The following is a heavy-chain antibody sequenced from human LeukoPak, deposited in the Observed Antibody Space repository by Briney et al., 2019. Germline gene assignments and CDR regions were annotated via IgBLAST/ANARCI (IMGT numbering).Heavy chain of an antibody. CDR1: GGSITSGGYF. Sequence: KPSETLSLTCTVSGGSITSGGYFWSWIRQHPWKGLECIGHISYSGSTYYTPSLKSRVTISADTSKNQFSLKLSSVTAADTAVYYCARHDRNYLDYWGQGTLVTVSS. CDR2: ISYSGST. V-gene: IGHV4-31*03. D-gene: IGHD1-1*01. CDR3: ARHDRNYLDY. J-gene: IGHJ4*02.